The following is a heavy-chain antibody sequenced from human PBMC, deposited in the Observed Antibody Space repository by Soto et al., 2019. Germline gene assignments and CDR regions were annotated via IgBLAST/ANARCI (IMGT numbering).Heavy chain of an antibody. Sequence: QVQLQESGPGLVKPSQTLSLTCTVSGGSISSGGYYWSWIRQHPGKGLEWIGYIYYSGSTYYNPSLKSRVTISVDTSKNQFSLKLSSVTAADTAVYYCARDDRGYYGSGMEIGRFDLWGRGTLVTVSS. J-gene: IGHJ2*01. V-gene: IGHV4-31*03. CDR1: GGSISSGGYY. CDR2: IYYSGST. D-gene: IGHD3-10*01. CDR3: ARDDRGYYGSGMEIGRFDL.